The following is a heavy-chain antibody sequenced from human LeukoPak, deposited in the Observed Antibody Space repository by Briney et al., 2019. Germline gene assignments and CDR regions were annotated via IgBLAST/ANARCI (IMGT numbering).Heavy chain of an antibody. CDR2: IYNSVST. CDR1: GGSISSYY. V-gene: IGHV4-59*01. Sequence: SETLSLTCTVSGGSISSYYWSWIRQPPGKGLEWIGYIYNSVSTNYNPSLKSRVTISVDTSENQFSLRLSSVTAADTAVYYCARGAGRSYFYMDVWGKGTTVTVSS. J-gene: IGHJ6*03. D-gene: IGHD1-26*01. CDR3: ARGAGRSYFYMDV.